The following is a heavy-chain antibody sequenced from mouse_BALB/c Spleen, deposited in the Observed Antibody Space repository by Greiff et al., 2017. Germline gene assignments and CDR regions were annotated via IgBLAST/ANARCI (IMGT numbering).Heavy chain of an antibody. CDR2: ISSGGSYT. CDR1: GFTFSSYG. CDR3: ARNDGYYHWYFDV. J-gene: IGHJ1*01. Sequence: EVKLMESGGDLVKPGGSLKLSCAASGFTFSSYGMSWVRQTPDKRLEWVATISSGGSYTYYPDSVKGRFTISRDNAKNTLYLQMSSLKSDDTAMYYCARNDGYYHWYFDVWGAGTTVTVSS. V-gene: IGHV5-6*01. D-gene: IGHD2-3*01.